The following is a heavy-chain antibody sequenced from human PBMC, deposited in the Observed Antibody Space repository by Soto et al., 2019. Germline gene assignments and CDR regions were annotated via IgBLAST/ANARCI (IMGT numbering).Heavy chain of an antibody. CDR3: ARRAPRGIIHDFDS. Sequence: SETLSLPCGVYGGSFRNYYWIWVRQPPGKGLEWIGEVNHSGEATYNPPLKSRLTISIDKSKKQFSLRLSSVTAADTAVYYCARRAPRGIIHDFDSWGQGSLVTVSS. V-gene: IGHV4-34*01. D-gene: IGHD3-10*01. CDR1: GGSFRNYY. J-gene: IGHJ4*02. CDR2: VNHSGEA.